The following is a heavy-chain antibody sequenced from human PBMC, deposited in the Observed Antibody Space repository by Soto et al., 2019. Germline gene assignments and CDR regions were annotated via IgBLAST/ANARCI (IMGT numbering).Heavy chain of an antibody. J-gene: IGHJ4*02. CDR1: GFTFDDYG. V-gene: IGHV3-9*01. CDR2: ISWNSGNI. CDR3: AKVGPEGDYGDYFEY. D-gene: IGHD4-17*01. Sequence: EVQLVESGGGLVQPGRSLRLSCAASGFTFDDYGMHWVRLAPGKGLEWVSGISWNSGNIGYADSVKGRFTISRDNAKNSLYLQMNSLRTEDTALYYCAKVGPEGDYGDYFEYWGQGTPVTVSS.